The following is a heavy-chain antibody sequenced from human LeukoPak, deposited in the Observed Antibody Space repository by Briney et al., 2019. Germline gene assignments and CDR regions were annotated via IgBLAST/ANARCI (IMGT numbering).Heavy chain of an antibody. CDR3: ARVHGPRSDTLLRYFDWLPTYGMDV. D-gene: IGHD3-9*01. V-gene: IGHV1-8*01. J-gene: IGHJ6*02. CDR2: MNPNSGNT. Sequence: GASVKVSCKASGYTFTSYDINWVRQATGQGLEWMGWMNPNSGNTGYAQKFQGRVTMTRNTSISTAYMELSSLRSEDTAVYYCARVHGPRSDTLLRYFDWLPTYGMDVWGQGTTVTVSS. CDR1: GYTFTSYD.